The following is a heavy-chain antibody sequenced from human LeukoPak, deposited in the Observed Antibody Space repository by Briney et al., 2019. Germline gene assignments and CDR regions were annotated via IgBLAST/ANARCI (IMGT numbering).Heavy chain of an antibody. Sequence: ASVKVSCKASGYTLPGYHIHWVRQAPGQGLEWMGWINPNSGGTNYAQKFQGRVTMTRDTSISTAYMELSRLRSDDTAVYYCARSLKASLPNFDYWGQGTLVTVSS. CDR3: ARSLKASLPNFDY. CDR1: GYTLPGYH. D-gene: IGHD5-12*01. CDR2: INPNSGGT. J-gene: IGHJ4*02. V-gene: IGHV1-2*02.